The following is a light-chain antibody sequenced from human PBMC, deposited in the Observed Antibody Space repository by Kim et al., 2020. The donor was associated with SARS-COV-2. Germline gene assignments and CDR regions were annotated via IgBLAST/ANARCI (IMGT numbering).Light chain of an antibody. Sequence: EIVMPPSPAPLSVSPGERATLSCRASQSVSSNLAWYQQKPGQAPRLLIYGASTRAPGIPARFSGSGSGTDFTLTIYSLQSEDFAVYYCHQYNDWPPLTFGGGTKLEI. CDR2: GAS. J-gene: IGKJ4*01. CDR3: HQYNDWPPLT. V-gene: IGKV3-15*01. CDR1: QSVSSN.